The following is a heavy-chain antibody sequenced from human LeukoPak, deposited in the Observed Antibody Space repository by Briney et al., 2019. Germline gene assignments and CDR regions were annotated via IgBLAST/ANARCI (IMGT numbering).Heavy chain of an antibody. J-gene: IGHJ3*02. CDR2: IYYSGST. D-gene: IGHD3-9*01. V-gene: IGHV4-39*01. CDR1: GGSISSSGYY. Sequence: PSETLSLTCTVSGGSISSSGYYWGWIRQPPGKGLEWIGSIYYSGSTYYNPSFKSRVTISVDTSKNQFSLKLSSVTAADTAVYYCARQVRYFDWLTGAFDIWGQGTMVTVSS. CDR3: ARQVRYFDWLTGAFDI.